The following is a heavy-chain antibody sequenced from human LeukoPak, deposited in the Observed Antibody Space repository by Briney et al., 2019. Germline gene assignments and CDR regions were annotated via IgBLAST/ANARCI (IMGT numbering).Heavy chain of an antibody. CDR2: IIPILGIA. CDR3: ARVSPLDYYDSSGYYDY. J-gene: IGHJ4*02. D-gene: IGHD3-22*01. Sequence: LVKVSCKASGGTFSSYAINWVRQAPGQGLEWMGRIIPILGIANYAQKFQGRVTITADKSTSTAYMELSSLRSEDTAVYYCARVSPLDYYDSSGYYDYWGQGTLVTVSS. CDR1: GGTFSSYA. V-gene: IGHV1-69*04.